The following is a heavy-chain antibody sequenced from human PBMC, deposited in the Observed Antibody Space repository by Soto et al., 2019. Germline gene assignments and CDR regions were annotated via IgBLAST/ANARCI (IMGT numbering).Heavy chain of an antibody. J-gene: IGHJ6*03. Sequence: NPSETLSLTCAVYGGSFSGYYWSWIRQPPGKGLEWIGEINHSGSTNYNPSLKSRVTISVDTSKNQFSLKLSSVTAADTAVYYCARGRPRITIFGVVIIPDYYYYMDVWGKGTTVTVSS. CDR3: ARGRPRITIFGVVIIPDYYYYMDV. V-gene: IGHV4-34*01. D-gene: IGHD3-3*01. CDR2: INHSGST. CDR1: GGSFSGYY.